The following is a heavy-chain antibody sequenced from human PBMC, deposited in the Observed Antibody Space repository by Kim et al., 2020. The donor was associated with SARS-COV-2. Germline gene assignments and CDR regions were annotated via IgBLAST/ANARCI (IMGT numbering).Heavy chain of an antibody. CDR3: AQGRQWRIIG. D-gene: IGHD6-19*01. Sequence: GGSLRLSCTTSGFTLHDNAIHWVRHVPGKGLEWVSLISRDGGGTYYADSVKGRFTITRDISKKPLYLQMDSLRAEDTALYYCAQGRQWRIIGGGQRTQVTVSS. J-gene: IGHJ4*01. CDR2: ISRDGGGT. CDR1: GFTLHDNA. V-gene: IGHV3-43*02.